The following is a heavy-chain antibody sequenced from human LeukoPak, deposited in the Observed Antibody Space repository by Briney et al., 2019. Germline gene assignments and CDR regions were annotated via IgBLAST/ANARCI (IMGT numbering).Heavy chain of an antibody. CDR1: GFIFSTYG. V-gene: IGHV3-33*01. CDR2: IWYDGSQR. Sequence: GSLRLSCVAFGFIFSTYGLHWVRQSPGRGLEWVAVIWYDGSQRYYADSVKGRFTISRDDSQNTIYLQMDSLRAEDTAVYYCATSSPRNYFDHWGQGTLVTVSS. J-gene: IGHJ4*02. CDR3: ATSSPRNYFDH.